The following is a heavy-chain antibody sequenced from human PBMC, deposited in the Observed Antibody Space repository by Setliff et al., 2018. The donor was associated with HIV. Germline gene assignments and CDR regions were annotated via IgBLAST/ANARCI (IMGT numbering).Heavy chain of an antibody. D-gene: IGHD3-22*01. CDR3: ARGRRRLNYYDSSGYYPGLFY. V-gene: IGHV4-34*01. Sequence: NPSETLSLTCAVYGGSFSGYYWSWIRQPPGKGLEWIGEINHSGSTNYNPSLKSRVTISVDTSKNQFSLKLSSVTAADTAVYYCARGRRRLNYYDSSGYYPGLFYWGQGTLVTVSS. J-gene: IGHJ4*02. CDR2: INHSGST. CDR1: GGSFSGYY.